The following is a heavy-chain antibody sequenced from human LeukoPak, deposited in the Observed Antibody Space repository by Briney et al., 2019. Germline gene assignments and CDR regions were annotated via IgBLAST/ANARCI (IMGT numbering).Heavy chain of an antibody. Sequence: GAVKVSRKASLYTLTSHGVSWLRQAPAQRGEWMGCISAYNGNKNYAQKVQGRVTMTTATSTSTAYMELRSLRSDDTDVYYCARDRSKQQLVLEYFDLWGRGTLVTVSS. CDR3: ARDRSKQQLVLEYFDL. V-gene: IGHV1-18*01. J-gene: IGHJ2*01. CDR2: ISAYNGNK. D-gene: IGHD6-13*01. CDR1: LYTLTSHG.